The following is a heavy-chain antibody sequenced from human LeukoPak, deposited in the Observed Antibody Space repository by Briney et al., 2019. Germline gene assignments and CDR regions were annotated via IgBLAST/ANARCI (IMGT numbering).Heavy chain of an antibody. Sequence: GGSLRLSCAASGFTFSNYAMSWVRQAPGKGLEWVSAISGGGSTYYADSVKGRFTISRDNSKNTLYLQMNSLRAEDTAVYYCAKDSRTEKGIAVAGTEVDYYYGMDVWGQGTTVTVSS. D-gene: IGHD6-19*01. J-gene: IGHJ6*02. CDR1: GFTFSNYA. V-gene: IGHV3-23*01. CDR2: ISGGGST. CDR3: AKDSRTEKGIAVAGTEVDYYYGMDV.